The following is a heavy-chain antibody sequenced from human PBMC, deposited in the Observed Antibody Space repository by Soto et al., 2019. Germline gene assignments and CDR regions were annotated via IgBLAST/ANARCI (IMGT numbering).Heavy chain of an antibody. Sequence: QVQLQESGPGLVKPSQTLSLTCTVSGGSISSGGYYWSWIRQHPGKGLEWIGYIYYSGSTYYNPSRDSRVTVSVDPSENQFSLRLSSVTAADTAVYYCARKDSGYGDYRDVWGKWTTVTVSS. J-gene: IGHJ6*03. CDR1: GGSISSGGYY. V-gene: IGHV4-31*03. CDR3: ARKDSGYGDYRDV. D-gene: IGHD5-12*01. CDR2: IYYSGST.